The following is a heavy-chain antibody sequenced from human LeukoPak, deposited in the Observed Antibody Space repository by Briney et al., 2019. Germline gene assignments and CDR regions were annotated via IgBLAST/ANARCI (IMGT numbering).Heavy chain of an antibody. J-gene: IGHJ4*02. Sequence: GGSLRLSCAASGFPFSDYYMTWIRQAPGKGLEWVSYISSSGDTIYYADSVKGRFTISRDNARNSVHLQMNSLRAEDTAVYYCARVRGYCSSTSCFSNFDYWGQGTLVTVSS. CDR3: ARVRGYCSSTSCFSNFDY. D-gene: IGHD2-2*01. CDR2: ISSSGDTI. V-gene: IGHV3-11*04. CDR1: GFPFSDYY.